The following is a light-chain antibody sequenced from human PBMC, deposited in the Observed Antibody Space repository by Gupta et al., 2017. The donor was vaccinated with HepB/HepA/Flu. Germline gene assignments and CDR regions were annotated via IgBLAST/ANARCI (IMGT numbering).Light chain of an antibody. CDR3: PAWDSSTWG. V-gene: IGLV3-1*01. Sequence: SYELTQPPSVSVSPGQTASITCSGDKLGDKYACWYQQKPGQSPVLVIYQDSKRPSGIPERFSGSNSGNTVTLTISGTQAMDEAYYYCPAWDSSTWGFGGGTKLTVL. J-gene: IGLJ2*01. CDR2: QDS. CDR1: KLGDKY.